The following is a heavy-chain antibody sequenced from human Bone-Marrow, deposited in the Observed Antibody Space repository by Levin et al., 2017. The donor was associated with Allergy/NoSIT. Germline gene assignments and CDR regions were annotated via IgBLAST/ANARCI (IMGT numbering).Heavy chain of an antibody. D-gene: IGHD4-17*01. CDR3: ARLSDYGDERDYFDY. J-gene: IGHJ4*02. Sequence: SQTLSLTCAVSGGSISSGGYSWSWIRQPPGKGLEWIGYIYHSGSTYYNPSLKSRVTISVDRSKNQFSLKLSSVTAADTAVYYCARLSDYGDERDYFDYWGQGTLVTVSS. CDR1: GGSISSGGYS. CDR2: IYHSGST. V-gene: IGHV4-30-2*01.